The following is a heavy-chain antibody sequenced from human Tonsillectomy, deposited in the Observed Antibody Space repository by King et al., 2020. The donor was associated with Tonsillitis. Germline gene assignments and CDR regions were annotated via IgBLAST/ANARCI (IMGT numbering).Heavy chain of an antibody. CDR2: ISYDGSNK. J-gene: IGHJ5*02. CDR1: GFTFSSYG. D-gene: IGHD1-1*01. CDR3: AKDIVFVWNHWFDP. V-gene: IGHV3-30*18. Sequence: VQLVESGGGVVQPGRSLRLSCAASGFTFSSYGMHWVRQAPGKGLEWVAVISYDGSNKYYADSVKGRFTISRDNSKNTLYLRMNSLRAEDTAVYYCAKDIVFVWNHWFDPWGAGSLVTVSA.